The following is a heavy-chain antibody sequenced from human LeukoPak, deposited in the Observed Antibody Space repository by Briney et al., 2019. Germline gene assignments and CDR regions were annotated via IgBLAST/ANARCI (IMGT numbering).Heavy chain of an antibody. CDR1: GGTFSSYA. Sequence: SVKVSCKASGGTFSSYAISWVRQAPGQGLEWMGGIIPIFGTANYAQKFQGRVTITADESTSTAYMELSSLRSEDTAVYYCARGGYGGNRDAFDTWGQGTMVTVSS. CDR2: IIPIFGTA. D-gene: IGHD4-23*01. CDR3: ARGGYGGNRDAFDT. J-gene: IGHJ3*02. V-gene: IGHV1-69*13.